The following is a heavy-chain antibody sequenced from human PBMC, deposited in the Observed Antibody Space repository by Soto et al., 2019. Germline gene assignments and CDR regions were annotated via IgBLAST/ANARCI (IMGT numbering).Heavy chain of an antibody. Sequence: EVQLVESGGGLVQPGGSPRLSCAASGFTFSSYWMHWVRQAPGKGLVWVSRINSDGSSTSYADSVKGRFTISRDNAKNTLYLQMNSLRAEDTAVYYCARRRGSSGWKTNFDYWGQGTLVTVSS. V-gene: IGHV3-74*01. CDR1: GFTFSSYW. D-gene: IGHD6-19*01. CDR3: ARRRGSSGWKTNFDY. CDR2: INSDGSST. J-gene: IGHJ4*02.